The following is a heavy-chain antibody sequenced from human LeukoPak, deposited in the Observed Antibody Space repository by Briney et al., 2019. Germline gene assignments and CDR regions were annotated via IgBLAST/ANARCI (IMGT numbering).Heavy chain of an antibody. CDR1: GGSINSGTYY. CDR2: IYASGST. CDR3: ASWDYYGSIDP. Sequence: SETLSLTCTVSGGSINSGTYYWSWLRQPAGKGLEWIGRIYASGSTNYNPSLKSRVTISVDTSKNQFSLKLSSVTAADTAVYYCASWDYYGSIDPWGQGTLVTVSS. V-gene: IGHV4-61*02. D-gene: IGHD3-10*01. J-gene: IGHJ5*02.